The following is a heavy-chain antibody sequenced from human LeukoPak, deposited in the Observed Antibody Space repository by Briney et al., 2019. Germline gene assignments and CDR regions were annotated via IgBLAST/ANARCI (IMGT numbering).Heavy chain of an antibody. CDR2: INHSGST. Sequence: SETLSLTCTVSGGSISSSSYYWSWIRQPPGKGLEWIGEINHSGSTYYNPSLKSRVTISVGTSKNQFSLKLSSVTAADTAVYYCAREGTGYSSGWYGGNWFDPWGQGTLVTVSS. V-gene: IGHV4-39*07. J-gene: IGHJ5*02. CDR3: AREGTGYSSGWYGGNWFDP. D-gene: IGHD6-19*01. CDR1: GGSISSSSYY.